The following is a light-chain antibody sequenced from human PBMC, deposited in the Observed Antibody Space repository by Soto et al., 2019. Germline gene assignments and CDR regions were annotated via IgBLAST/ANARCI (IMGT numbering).Light chain of an antibody. V-gene: IGLV2-11*01. CDR2: DVS. CDR3: CSYVGTNTSYV. CDR1: SSDVGGYNY. Sequence: QPVLTQPRSVSGSPGQSVTISCTGTSSDVGGYNYVSWYQQHPGKAPKVMIYDVSKRPSGGPDRFSGSKSGNTASLTISGLQAEDEADYYCCSYVGTNTSYVFGTGTKVTVL. J-gene: IGLJ1*01.